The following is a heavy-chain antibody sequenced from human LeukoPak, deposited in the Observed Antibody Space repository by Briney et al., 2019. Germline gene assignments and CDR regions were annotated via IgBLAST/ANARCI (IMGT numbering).Heavy chain of an antibody. CDR1: GGTFSSYA. D-gene: IGHD3-10*01. Sequence: ASVKVSCKASGGTFSSYAISRVRQAPGQGLEWMGGIIPIFGTANYAQKFQGRVTIATDESTSTAYMELSSLRSEDTAVYYCARVPGGYYYYMDVWGKGTTVTVSS. CDR3: ARVPGGYYYYMDV. V-gene: IGHV1-69*05. CDR2: IIPIFGTA. J-gene: IGHJ6*03.